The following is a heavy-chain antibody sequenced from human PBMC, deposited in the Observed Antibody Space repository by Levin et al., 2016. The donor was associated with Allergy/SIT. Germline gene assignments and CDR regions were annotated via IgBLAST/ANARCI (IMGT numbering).Heavy chain of an antibody. V-gene: IGHV2-70*01. CDR1: GFSISPNTMC. J-gene: IGHJ4*02. Sequence: SGPTLVKPTQTLTLTCTFSGFSISPNTMCVSWIRQPPGKAPEWLALIDWDDDKFYNTSLKTRLRISMGTSKNQVVLTMTNVDPLDTATYYCARTHFLDRTGNFMGPFYFDYWGQGLLVTVSS. CDR2: IDWDDDK. D-gene: IGHD4-23*01. CDR3: ARTHFLDRTGNFMGPFYFDY.